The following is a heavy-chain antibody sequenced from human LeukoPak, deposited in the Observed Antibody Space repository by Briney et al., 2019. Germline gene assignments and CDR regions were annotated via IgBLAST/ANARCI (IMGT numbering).Heavy chain of an antibody. J-gene: IGHJ4*02. V-gene: IGHV1-69*01. D-gene: IGHD6-19*01. Sequence: SVKVSFKASGGTFSIYAISWVRQAPGQGLEWMGGIIPIFGTANYAQKFQGRVTITADESTSTAYMELSSLRSEDTAVYYCASYQQWLVKGTFDYWGQGTLVTVSS. CDR3: ASYQQWLVKGTFDY. CDR2: IIPIFGTA. CDR1: GGTFSIYA.